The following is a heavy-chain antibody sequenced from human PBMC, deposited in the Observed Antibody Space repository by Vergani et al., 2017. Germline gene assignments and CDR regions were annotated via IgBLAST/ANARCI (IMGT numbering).Heavy chain of an antibody. CDR1: GYTFTGYY. J-gene: IGHJ6*03. D-gene: IGHD2-2*01. V-gene: IGHV1-2*02. CDR2: INPNSGGT. CDR3: ARDGPGPNCSSTSCHYYYYYYMDV. Sequence: QVQLVQSGAEVQKPGASLKVSCKASGYTFTGYYMHWVRQAPGQGLEWMGWINPNSGGTNYAQKFQGRVTMTRDTSISTAYMELSRLRSDDTAVYYCARDGPGPNCSSTSCHYYYYYYMDVWGKGTTVTVSS.